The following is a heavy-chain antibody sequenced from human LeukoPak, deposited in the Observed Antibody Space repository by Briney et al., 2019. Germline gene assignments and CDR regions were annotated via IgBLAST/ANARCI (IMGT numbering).Heavy chain of an antibody. CDR3: ARLLLTSLTGYSNYYYYGMDV. Sequence: ASVKVSCKPSGYTLTSYGIRWVRQAPGQGLEWMGWICAYIGNKRDQPQLKHTVTPTTETSTTTAYMELRSLRSDDTALYYCARLLLTSLTGYSNYYYYGMDVWGQGTTVCVSS. D-gene: IGHD3-9*01. CDR2: ICAYIGNK. V-gene: IGHV1-18*01. J-gene: IGHJ6*02. CDR1: GYTLTSYG.